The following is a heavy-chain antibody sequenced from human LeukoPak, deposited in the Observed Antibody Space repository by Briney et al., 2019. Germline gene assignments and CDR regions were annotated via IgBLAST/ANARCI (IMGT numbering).Heavy chain of an antibody. V-gene: IGHV1-18*01. Sequence: ASVKVSCKASGYTFTSYGISWVRQAPGQGLEWMGWISAYNGNTNYAQKLQGRVTMTTDTSTSTAYMELRSLRSDDTAVYYCARLIGYCSSTSCDTRIHVDYWGQGTLVTVSS. CDR1: GYTFTSYG. J-gene: IGHJ4*02. D-gene: IGHD2-2*01. CDR2: ISAYNGNT. CDR3: ARLIGYCSSTSCDTRIHVDY.